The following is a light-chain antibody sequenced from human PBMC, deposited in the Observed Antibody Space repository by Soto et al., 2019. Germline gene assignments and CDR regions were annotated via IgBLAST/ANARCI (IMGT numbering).Light chain of an antibody. CDR3: AAWDDSLDGVV. CDR1: SSNIGSNT. V-gene: IGLV1-44*01. CDR2: SND. Sequence: QSVLTQPPSASGTPGQRVSFSCSGSSSNIGSNTVNWYQQLPGTAPKVLVYSNDQRPSGVPDRFSGSKSGTSASLAISGLQSEDEADYYCAAWDDSLDGVVFGGGTKLTVL. J-gene: IGLJ2*01.